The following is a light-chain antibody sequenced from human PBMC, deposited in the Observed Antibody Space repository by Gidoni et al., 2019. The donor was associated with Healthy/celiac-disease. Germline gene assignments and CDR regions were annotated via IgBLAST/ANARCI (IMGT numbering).Light chain of an antibody. Sequence: DIVLTQSRLSLPVTPGEPASISCRSSQSLLHSNGYNYLDWYLQKPGQSPQLLIYWGSNRASGVPDRFSGSGSGTDFTLKISRVEAEDVGVYYCMQALQTQLTFGGGTKVEIK. CDR3: MQALQTQLT. CDR1: QSLLHSNGYNY. V-gene: IGKV2-28*01. J-gene: IGKJ4*01. CDR2: WGS.